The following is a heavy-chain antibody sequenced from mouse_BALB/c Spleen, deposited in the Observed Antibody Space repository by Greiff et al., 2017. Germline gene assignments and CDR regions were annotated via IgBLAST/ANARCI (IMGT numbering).Heavy chain of an antibody. CDR3: ARGWVVGDY. Sequence: QVQLQQSGAELAKPGASVKMSCKASGYTFTSYWMHWVKQRPGQGLEWIGYINPSTGYTEYNQKFKDKATLTADKSSSTAYMQLSSLTSEDSAVYYCARGWVVGDYWGQGTTLTVSS. J-gene: IGHJ2*01. CDR1: GYTFTSYW. D-gene: IGHD1-1*01. CDR2: INPSTGYT. V-gene: IGHV1-7*01.